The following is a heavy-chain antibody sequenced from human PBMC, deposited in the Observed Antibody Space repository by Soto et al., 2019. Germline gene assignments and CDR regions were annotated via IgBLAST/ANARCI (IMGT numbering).Heavy chain of an antibody. CDR2: ISYDGSNK. J-gene: IGHJ6*03. CDR3: AKEGTSNWNWDYYYYYMDV. Sequence: GGSLRLSCAASGFTFSSYGMHWVRQAPGKGLEWVAVISYDGSNKYYADSVKGRFTISRDNSKNTLYLQMNSLRAEDTAVYYCAKEGTSNWNWDYYYYYMDVWGKGTTVTVSS. D-gene: IGHD1-7*01. V-gene: IGHV3-30*18. CDR1: GFTFSSYG.